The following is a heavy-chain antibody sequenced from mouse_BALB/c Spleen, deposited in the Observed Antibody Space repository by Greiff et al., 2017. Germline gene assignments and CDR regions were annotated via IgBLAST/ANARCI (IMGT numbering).Heavy chain of an antibody. V-gene: IGHV5-6-5*01. CDR3: ARGVYYGTIYYAMDY. CDR1: GFTFSSYA. D-gene: IGHD2-1*01. J-gene: IGHJ4*01. CDR2: ISSGGST. Sequence: EVQVVESGGGLVKPGGSLKLSCAASGFTFSSYAMSWVRQTPEKRLEWVASISSGGSTYYPDSVKGRFTISRDNARNILYLQMSSLRSEDTAMYYCARGVYYGTIYYAMDYWGQGTSVTVSS.